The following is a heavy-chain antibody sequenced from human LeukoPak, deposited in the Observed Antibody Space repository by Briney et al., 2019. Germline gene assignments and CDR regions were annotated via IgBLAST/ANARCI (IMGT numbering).Heavy chain of an antibody. J-gene: IGHJ4*02. D-gene: IGHD2-2*01. V-gene: IGHV4-38-2*02. CDR1: GNSISSGYY. CDR2: IHHSGST. Sequence: PSETLSLTCTVSGNSISSGYYWGWIRQPPGKGLEWIGSIHHSGSTYYNPSLKSRVTISVDTSKNQFSLKLSSVTAADTAVYYCAGFCASSTCYNGGTNFAFWGQGALVAVSS. CDR3: AGFCASSTCYNGGTNFAF.